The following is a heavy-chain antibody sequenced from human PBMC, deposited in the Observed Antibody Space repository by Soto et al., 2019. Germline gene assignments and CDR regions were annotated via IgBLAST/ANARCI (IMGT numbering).Heavy chain of an antibody. Sequence: SETLSLTCNVSGGSISTSRSYWAWIRQPPGKGLEWLANIFYSGSTYHNPSLASRVTVSVDTSKNKFSLKLRSVTAADTAVYYCARQPTTGDTDLWFDPWGKGPLVTVSP. J-gene: IGHJ5*02. D-gene: IGHD2-21*01. CDR3: ARQPTTGDTDLWFDP. V-gene: IGHV4-39*01. CDR2: IFYSGST. CDR1: GGSISTSRSY.